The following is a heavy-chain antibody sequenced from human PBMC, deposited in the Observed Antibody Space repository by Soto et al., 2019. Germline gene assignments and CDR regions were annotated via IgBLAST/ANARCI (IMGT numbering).Heavy chain of an antibody. V-gene: IGHV3-53*01. CDR1: GFTVSSNY. J-gene: IGHJ6*02. CDR3: ARDPPATRHGMDV. CDR2: IYSGGST. Sequence: GGSLRLSCAASGFTVSSNYMSWVRQAPGKGLEWVSVIYSGGSTYYADSVRGRFTISRDNSKNTPYLQMKSLRAEDTAVYYCARDPPATRHGMDVWGQGTTVTVSS.